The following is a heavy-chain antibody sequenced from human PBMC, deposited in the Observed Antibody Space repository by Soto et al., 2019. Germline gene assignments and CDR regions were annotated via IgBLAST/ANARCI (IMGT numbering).Heavy chain of an antibody. V-gene: IGHV3-23*01. CDR2: ISGSGGST. J-gene: IGHJ1*01. CDR3: AKGGYSSSWYLQH. CDR1: GFTFSSYA. D-gene: IGHD6-13*01. Sequence: EVQLLESGGGLVQPGGSLRLSCAASGFTFSSYAMSWVRQAPGKGLEWVSAISGSGGSTYYADSVKGRFTISRDNSKHTLYLQMNSLRAEDTAVYYCAKGGYSSSWYLQHWGQGTLVTVSS.